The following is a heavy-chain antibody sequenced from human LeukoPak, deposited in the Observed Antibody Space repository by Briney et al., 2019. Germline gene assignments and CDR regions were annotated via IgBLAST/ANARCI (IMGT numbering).Heavy chain of an antibody. D-gene: IGHD3-22*01. Sequence: GASVKVSCNAFGGTFSSYAISWVRQAPGQGLEWMGGIIPIFGTANYAQKFQGRVTITTDESTSTAYMELSSLRSEDTAVYYCASTALDSSGYYSTDAFDIWGQGTMVTVSS. J-gene: IGHJ3*02. CDR2: IIPIFGTA. CDR1: GGTFSSYA. CDR3: ASTALDSSGYYSTDAFDI. V-gene: IGHV1-69*05.